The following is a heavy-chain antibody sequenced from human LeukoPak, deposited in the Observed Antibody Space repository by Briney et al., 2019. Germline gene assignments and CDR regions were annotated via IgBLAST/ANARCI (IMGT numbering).Heavy chain of an antibody. CDR3: VRQWGSDTSSWYYYMDV. CDR1: GYSFTSYW. D-gene: IGHD6-13*01. J-gene: IGHJ6*03. V-gene: IGHV5-51*01. Sequence: GESLKISCKGSGYSFTSYWIGWVRQMPGKGLEWMGIIYPGDSDTRYSPSFQGQVTISVDKSSSTAYLQWGSLQASDTAMYYCVRQWGSDTSSWYYYMDVWGKGTAVTVSS. CDR2: IYPGDSDT.